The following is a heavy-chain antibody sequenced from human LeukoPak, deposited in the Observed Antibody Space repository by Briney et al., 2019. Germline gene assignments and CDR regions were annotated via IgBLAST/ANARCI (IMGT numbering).Heavy chain of an antibody. CDR3: ARDHRWLRGYCYYGMDV. V-gene: IGHV3-30-3*01. CDR1: GFTVSNAW. J-gene: IGHJ6*02. D-gene: IGHD5-18*01. Sequence: GGSLRLSCAASGFTVSNAWMNWVRQAPGKGLEWVAVISYDGSNKYYADSVKGRFTISRDNSKNTLYLQMNSLRAEDTAVYYCARDHRWLRGYCYYGMDVWGQGTTVTVSS. CDR2: ISYDGSNK.